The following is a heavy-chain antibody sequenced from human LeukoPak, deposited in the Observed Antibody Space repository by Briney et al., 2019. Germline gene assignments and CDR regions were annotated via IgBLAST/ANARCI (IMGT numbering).Heavy chain of an antibody. J-gene: IGHJ4*02. V-gene: IGHV1-69*01. D-gene: IGHD3-22*01. CDR3: ARPIPYYYEGGFDY. CDR2: IIPIFGTA. Sequence: SVKVSCKASGGTSISYAISWVRQAPGQGLEWMGGIIPIFGTANYAQKFQGRVTITADESTSTAYMELSSLRSEDTAVYYCARPIPYYYEGGFDYWGQGTLVTVSS. CDR1: GGTSISYA.